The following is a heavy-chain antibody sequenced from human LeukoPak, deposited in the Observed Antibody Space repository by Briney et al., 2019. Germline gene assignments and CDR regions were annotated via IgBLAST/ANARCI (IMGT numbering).Heavy chain of an antibody. D-gene: IGHD3-10*01. CDR1: GDSISSGGFY. CDR3: ARVTRGVITFDY. J-gene: IGHJ4*02. CDR2: IYYSGST. Sequence: SETLSLTCTVSGDSISSGGFYWTWIRQHPGKGLEWIGYIYYSGSTYYNPSLKSRVTMSVDTSKNQFSLKLSSVTAADTAVYYCARVTRGVITFDYWGQGTLVTVSS. V-gene: IGHV4-31*03.